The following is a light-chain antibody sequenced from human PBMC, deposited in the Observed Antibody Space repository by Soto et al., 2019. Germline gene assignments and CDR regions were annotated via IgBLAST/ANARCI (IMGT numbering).Light chain of an antibody. J-gene: IGKJ1*01. CDR3: QQYAGSPRT. CDR1: QSVTSNY. V-gene: IGKV3-20*01. Sequence: IVLTRSPGTLSLSPGERATLSCRASQSVTSNYLAWYQQKPGQAPRLLIYGASTRATDIPDRFSGSGSGTDFTLAINRLEPEDFAVYYCQQYAGSPRTFGQGTKVEIK. CDR2: GAS.